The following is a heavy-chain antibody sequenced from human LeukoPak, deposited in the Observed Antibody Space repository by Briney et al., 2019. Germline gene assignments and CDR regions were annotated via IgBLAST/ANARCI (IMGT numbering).Heavy chain of an antibody. V-gene: IGHV4-59*01. CDR1: GGSISSYY. D-gene: IGHD4-23*01. CDR2: IYYSGST. Sequence: SETLSLTCTVSGGSISSYYWSWIRQPPGKGLEWIGYIYYSGSTNYNPSLKSRVTISVDTSKNQFSLKLSSVTAADTAVYYCARDLHYGGNGRVSYGMDVWGQGTTVTVSS. J-gene: IGHJ6*02. CDR3: ARDLHYGGNGRVSYGMDV.